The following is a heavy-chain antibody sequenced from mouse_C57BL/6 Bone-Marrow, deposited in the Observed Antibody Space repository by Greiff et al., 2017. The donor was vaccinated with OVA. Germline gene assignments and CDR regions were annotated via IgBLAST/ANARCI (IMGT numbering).Heavy chain of an antibody. J-gene: IGHJ1*03. CDR2: IYPGSGST. D-gene: IGHD2-5*01. CDR1: GYTFTSYW. CDR3: AREGYSNFYWYFDV. Sequence: VQLQQPGAELVKPGASVKMSCKASGYTFTSYWITWVKQRPGQGLEWIGDIYPGSGSTNYNEKFKSKATLTVDTSSSTAYMQLSSLTSEDSAVYYCAREGYSNFYWYFDVWGTGTTVTVSS. V-gene: IGHV1-55*01.